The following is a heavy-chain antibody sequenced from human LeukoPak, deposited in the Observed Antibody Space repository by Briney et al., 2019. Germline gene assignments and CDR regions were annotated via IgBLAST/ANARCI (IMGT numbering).Heavy chain of an antibody. Sequence: SSETLSLTCAVYGGSFSGCYWSWIRQPPGKGLEWIGEINHSGSTNYNPSLKSRVTISVDTSKNQFSLKLSSMTAADTAVYYCARGRGILTGFPDYWGQGTLVTVSS. J-gene: IGHJ4*02. D-gene: IGHD3-9*01. CDR1: GGSFSGCY. V-gene: IGHV4-34*01. CDR3: ARGRGILTGFPDY. CDR2: INHSGST.